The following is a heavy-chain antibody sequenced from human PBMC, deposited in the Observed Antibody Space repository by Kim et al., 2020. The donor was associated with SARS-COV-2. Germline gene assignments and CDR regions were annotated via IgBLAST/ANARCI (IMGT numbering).Heavy chain of an antibody. V-gene: IGHV3-23*01. Sequence: GGSLRLSCTTSGFTFTGHAMSWVRQAPGKGLERVSSIDGSDGTTYYVDSVKGRLTISRDNSKNTLYLQMSALRADDTAVYYCLKGGWGWIWDHWGQGTL. CDR2: IDGSDGTT. D-gene: IGHD2-21*01. J-gene: IGHJ4*02. CDR1: GFTFTGHA. CDR3: LKGGWGWIWDH.